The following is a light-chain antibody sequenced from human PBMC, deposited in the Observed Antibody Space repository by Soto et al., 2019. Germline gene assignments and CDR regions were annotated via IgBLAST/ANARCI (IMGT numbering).Light chain of an antibody. Sequence: EIVMTQSPATLSVSPGESATLSCRASQTVSTNLAWYQQKPGQAPRLLIYGASTRATGIPARFSGSGSGTEFPLTISSLESEDFAVYFCQQYNNWPPYTFGQGTKVDIK. CDR2: GAS. J-gene: IGKJ2*01. CDR1: QTVSTN. V-gene: IGKV3-15*01. CDR3: QQYNNWPPYT.